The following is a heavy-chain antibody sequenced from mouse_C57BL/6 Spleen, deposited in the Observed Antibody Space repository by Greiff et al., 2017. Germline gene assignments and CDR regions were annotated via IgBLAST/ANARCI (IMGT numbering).Heavy chain of an antibody. CDR1: GFTFSDYG. Sequence: EVKLVESGGGLVKPGGSLKLSCAASGFTFSDYGMHWVRQAPEKGLEWVAYISSGSSTIYYADTVKGRFTISRDNAKNTLFLQMTSLRSEATAMYYCAKPPSYSNCSFAFWGQGTLVTVSA. D-gene: IGHD2-5*01. V-gene: IGHV5-17*01. CDR3: AKPPSYSNCSFAF. CDR2: ISSGSSTI. J-gene: IGHJ3*01.